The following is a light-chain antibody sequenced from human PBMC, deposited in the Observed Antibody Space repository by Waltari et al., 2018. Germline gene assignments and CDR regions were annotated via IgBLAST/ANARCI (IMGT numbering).Light chain of an antibody. CDR2: DAS. CDR3: QQSNSMPLT. CDR1: QCIGGY. Sequence: DIHMTQSTSSLSASVVNRVTITCRESQCIGGYLNWYQQKPGKAPDLLIYDASSLQSGVPSRFSGSGSGTDFTLTITTLQPEDFATYSCQQSNSMPLTFGGGTKVEIK. J-gene: IGKJ4*01. V-gene: IGKV1-39*01.